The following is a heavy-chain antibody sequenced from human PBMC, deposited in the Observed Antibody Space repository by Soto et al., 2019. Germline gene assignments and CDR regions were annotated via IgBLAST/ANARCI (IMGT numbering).Heavy chain of an antibody. D-gene: IGHD2-15*01. J-gene: IGHJ5*02. CDR2: IYYSGST. Sequence: QLQLQESGPGLVKPSETLSLTCTVSGGSISSSSYYWGWIRQPPGKGLEWIGSIYYSGSTYYNPSLKSRVTISVDTSKNQFSLKLSSVTAADTAVYYCAIPTGYCSGGSCGWFDPWGQGTLVTVSS. CDR3: AIPTGYCSGGSCGWFDP. V-gene: IGHV4-39*01. CDR1: GGSISSSSYY.